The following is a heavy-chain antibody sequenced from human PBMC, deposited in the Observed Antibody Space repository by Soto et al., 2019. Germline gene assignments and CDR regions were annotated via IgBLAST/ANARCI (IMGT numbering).Heavy chain of an antibody. CDR3: AGYSGRDGYNDKRTFDY. J-gene: IGHJ4*02. D-gene: IGHD5-12*01. CDR1: GGTFSSYA. CDR2: IIPIFGTA. V-gene: IGHV1-69*01. Sequence: QVQLVQSGAEVKKPGSSVKVSCKASGGTFSSYAISWVRQAPGQGLEWMGGIIPIFGTANYAQKFQGRVTITADESTSTAYMELSSLRSEDTAVYYCAGYSGRDGYNDKRTFDYWGQGTLVTVSS.